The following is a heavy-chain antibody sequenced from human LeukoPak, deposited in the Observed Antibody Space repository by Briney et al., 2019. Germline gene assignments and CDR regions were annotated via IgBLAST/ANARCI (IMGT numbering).Heavy chain of an antibody. D-gene: IGHD6-13*01. V-gene: IGHV4-34*01. Sequence: PSETLSLTCAVYGGSFSGYYWSWIRQLPGKGLEWIGEINHSGSTNYNPSLKSRVTISVDTSKNQFSLKLSSVTAADTAVYYCARLMSIAAAGNLGYWGQGTLVTVSS. CDR3: ARLMSIAAAGNLGY. J-gene: IGHJ4*02. CDR1: GGSFSGYY. CDR2: INHSGST.